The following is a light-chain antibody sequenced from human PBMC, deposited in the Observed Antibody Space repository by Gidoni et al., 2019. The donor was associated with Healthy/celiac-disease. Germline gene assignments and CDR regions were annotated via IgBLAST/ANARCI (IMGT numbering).Light chain of an antibody. J-gene: IGKJ1*01. CDR2: DAS. Sequence: EIVLTQSPATLSLSPGESATLPCRASQSVSSYLAWYQQKPGQAPRLLLYDASNRATGIPARCSGSGSGTDFTLTISSLEPEDFAVYYCQQRSNWVWTFGQGTKVEIK. CDR1: QSVSSY. V-gene: IGKV3-11*01. CDR3: QQRSNWVWT.